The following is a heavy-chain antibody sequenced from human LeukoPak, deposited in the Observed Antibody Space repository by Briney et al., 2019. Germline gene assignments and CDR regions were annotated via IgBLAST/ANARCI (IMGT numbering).Heavy chain of an antibody. CDR2: INSNSGGT. V-gene: IGHV1-2*02. CDR1: GYTFTGYY. Sequence: GGSLKVSCKASGYTFTGYYMHWVRQAPGQGLEWMGWINSNSGGTNYAQKFQGRVTMTRDTSISTVYMELSRLRSDDTAVYYCAREKVEGANWFDPWGQGTLVTVFS. D-gene: IGHD2-15*01. J-gene: IGHJ5*02. CDR3: AREKVEGANWFDP.